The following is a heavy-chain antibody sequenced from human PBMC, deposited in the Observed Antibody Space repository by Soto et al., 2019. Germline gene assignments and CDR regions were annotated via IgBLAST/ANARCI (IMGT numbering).Heavy chain of an antibody. Sequence: GGSLRLSCAASGFTFSSYGMHWVRQAPGKGLEWVAVISYDGSNKYYADSVKGRFTISRDNSKNTLYLQMNSLRAEDTAVYYCAFGSVTGTNIFVPVDVWGKGTTLTVSS. J-gene: IGHJ6*04. D-gene: IGHD1-7*01. CDR1: GFTFSSYG. V-gene: IGHV3-30*03. CDR2: ISYDGSNK. CDR3: AFGSVTGTNIFVPVDV.